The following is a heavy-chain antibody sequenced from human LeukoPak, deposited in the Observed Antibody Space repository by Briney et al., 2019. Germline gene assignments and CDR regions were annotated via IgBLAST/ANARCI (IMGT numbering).Heavy chain of an antibody. J-gene: IGHJ4*02. Sequence: GESLKISCKGSGYSFTSYWIGWVRQMPGKGLEWMGIIYPGDSDTRYSPSFQGQVTISADKSISTAYLQWSSLKASDTAMYYCARQNCSSTSCYGALDYWGQGTLVTVPS. CDR1: GYSFTSYW. CDR3: ARQNCSSTSCYGALDY. CDR2: IYPGDSDT. V-gene: IGHV5-51*01. D-gene: IGHD2-2*01.